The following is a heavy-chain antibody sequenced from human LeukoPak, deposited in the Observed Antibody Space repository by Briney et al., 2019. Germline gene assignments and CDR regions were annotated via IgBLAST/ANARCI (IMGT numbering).Heavy chain of an antibody. V-gene: IGHV4-4*07. CDR1: GGSISSYY. J-gene: IGHJ3*02. D-gene: IGHD2-8*01. Sequence: SETLSLTCTVSGGSISSYYWSWIRQPAGKGLEWIGRIYTSGSTNYNPSLKSRATMSVDTSKNQFSLKLSSVTAADTAVYYCAKPKGYCTNGACYGSAVAAFDIWGRGTLVTVSS. CDR2: IYTSGST. CDR3: AKPKGYCTNGACYGSAVAAFDI.